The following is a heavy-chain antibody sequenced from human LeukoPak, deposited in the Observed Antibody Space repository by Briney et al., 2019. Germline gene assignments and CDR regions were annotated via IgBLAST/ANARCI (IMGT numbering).Heavy chain of an antibody. CDR1: GGSFSGYY. CDR3: ARRVVWYYMDV. Sequence: SETLSLTCAVYGGSFSGYYWSWIRQPPGKGLEWIGEINHSGSTNYNPSLKSRVTISVDTSKNQFSLKLSSVTAADTAVYYCARRVVWYYMDVWGKGTTVTISS. V-gene: IGHV4-34*01. J-gene: IGHJ6*03. D-gene: IGHD2-15*01. CDR2: INHSGST.